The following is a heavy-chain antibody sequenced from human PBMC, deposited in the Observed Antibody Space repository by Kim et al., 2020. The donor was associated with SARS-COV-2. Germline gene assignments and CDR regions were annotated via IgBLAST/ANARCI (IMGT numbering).Heavy chain of an antibody. CDR1: GGTFSSYA. CDR2: IIPIFGTA. J-gene: IGHJ6*02. D-gene: IGHD6-13*01. CDR3: ARARYSSSWYLYYYYGMDV. Sequence: SVKVSCKASGGTFSSYAISWVRQAPGKGLEWMGGIIPIFGTANYAQKFQGRVTITADESTSTAYMELSSLRSEDTAVYYCARARYSSSWYLYYYYGMDVWGQGTPVTVSS. V-gene: IGHV1-69*13.